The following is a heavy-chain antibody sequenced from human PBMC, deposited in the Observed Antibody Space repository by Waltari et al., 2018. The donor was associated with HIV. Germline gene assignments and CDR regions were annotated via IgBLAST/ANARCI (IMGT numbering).Heavy chain of an antibody. J-gene: IGHJ3*02. Sequence: QVQLVHSGAEVRKPGDSVKVSCNTSGYTFTDSYRHWVRQAPGQGPEWMGWIYPNIGDTHFAEKFQGRVTLTRDTSIRTAYVEVSNLRSDDTAVYYCARQMTFYDALDIWGQGTMVSVSS. V-gene: IGHV1-2*02. CDR3: ARQMTFYDALDI. CDR2: IYPNIGDT. CDR1: GYTFTDSY.